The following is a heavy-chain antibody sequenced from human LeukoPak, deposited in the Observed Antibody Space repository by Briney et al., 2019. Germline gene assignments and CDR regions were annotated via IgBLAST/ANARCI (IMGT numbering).Heavy chain of an antibody. J-gene: IGHJ4*02. D-gene: IGHD2-2*01. V-gene: IGHV3-49*04. CDR1: GFTFGDYA. CDR2: IRSKAYGGTT. CDR3: TRVIRYCSSSTSCYSGDY. Sequence: PGGSLRLSCTASGFTFGDYAMSWVRQAPGKGLEWVGFIRSKAYGGTTEYAASVKGRFTISRDDSKSIAYLQMNSLKTEDTAVYYCTRVIRYCSSSTSCYSGDYWGQGTLVTVSS.